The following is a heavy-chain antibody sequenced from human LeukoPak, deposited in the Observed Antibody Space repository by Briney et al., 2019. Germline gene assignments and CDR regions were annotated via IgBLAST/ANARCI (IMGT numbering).Heavy chain of an antibody. CDR3: ARGNEWSYFDY. V-gene: IGHV4-34*01. J-gene: IGHJ4*02. D-gene: IGHD3-3*01. Sequence: SETLSLTCAVSGGSFSGYSWSWIRQPPGKGLEWIWEINHSGSTNYNPSLKGRVTISVDTSKNQFSLKLSSVTAADTAVYYCARGNEWSYFDYWGQGTLVTVSS. CDR1: GGSFSGYS. CDR2: INHSGST.